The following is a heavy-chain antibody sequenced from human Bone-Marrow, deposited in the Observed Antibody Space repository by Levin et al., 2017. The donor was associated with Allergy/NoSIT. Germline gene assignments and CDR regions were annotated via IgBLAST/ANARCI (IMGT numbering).Heavy chain of an antibody. D-gene: IGHD2-15*01. CDR1: GFSFSDHY. J-gene: IGHJ4*02. CDR2: TRNKDNGYFT. CDR3: ARSLYCSGGNCYSPV. V-gene: IGHV3-72*01. Sequence: GESLKISCAGSGFSFSDHYMDWVRQAPGKGLEWVGRTRNKDNGYFTEYAASVKGRFTILRDDSKNSQYLQMNSLKTEDTAVYYCARSLYCSGGNCYSPVWGQGTLVTVSS.